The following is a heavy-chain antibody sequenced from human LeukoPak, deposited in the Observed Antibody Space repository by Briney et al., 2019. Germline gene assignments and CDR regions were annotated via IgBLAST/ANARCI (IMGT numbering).Heavy chain of an antibody. CDR1: GGTFSSYA. CDR3: ASGITIFGVVITPLGY. CDR2: IIPIFGTA. Sequence: GASVKVSCKASGGTFSSYAISWLRQAPGQGLEWMGGIIPIFGTANYAQKFQGRVTITADESTSTAYMELSSLRSEDTAVYYCASGITIFGVVITPLGYWGQGTLVTVSS. V-gene: IGHV1-69*13. D-gene: IGHD3-3*01. J-gene: IGHJ4*02.